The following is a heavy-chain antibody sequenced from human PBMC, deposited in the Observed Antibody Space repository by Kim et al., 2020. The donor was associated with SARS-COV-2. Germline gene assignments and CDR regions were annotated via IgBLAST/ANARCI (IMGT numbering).Heavy chain of an antibody. D-gene: IGHD6-13*01. CDR2: IYSGGST. J-gene: IGHJ4*02. CDR1: GFTVSSNY. CDR3: ARVSSSSWYELDY. V-gene: IGHV3-53*01. Sequence: GGSLRLSCAASGFTVSSNYMSWVRQAPGKGLEWVSVIYSGGSTYYADSVKGRFTISRDNSKNTLYLQMNSLRAEDTVVYYCARVSSSSWYELDYWGQGTLVTVSS.